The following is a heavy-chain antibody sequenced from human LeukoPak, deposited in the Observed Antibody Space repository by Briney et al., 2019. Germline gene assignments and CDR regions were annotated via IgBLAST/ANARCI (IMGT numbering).Heavy chain of an antibody. V-gene: IGHV1-2*02. Sequence: ASVKVSCKATGYTFTGYYMHGVRPAPGQGLEWMGWINPNSGGTNYAQKFQGRVTMTRDTSISTAYMELSRLRSDDTAVYYCARDWYDYYDSSGYAGFDPWGQGTLVTVSS. J-gene: IGHJ5*02. CDR1: GYTFTGYY. CDR3: ARDWYDYYDSSGYAGFDP. D-gene: IGHD3-22*01. CDR2: INPNSGGT.